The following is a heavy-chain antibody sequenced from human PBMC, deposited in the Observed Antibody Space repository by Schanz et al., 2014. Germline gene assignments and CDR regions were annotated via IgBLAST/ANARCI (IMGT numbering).Heavy chain of an antibody. CDR3: VRLDVHDY. CDR1: GFTFSDYY. CDR2: ISYDGNTK. D-gene: IGHD3-16*01. V-gene: IGHV3-30*03. J-gene: IGHJ4*02. Sequence: QLLESGGGLVQPGGSLRLSCAASGFTFSDYYMSWIRQAPGKGLEWVTVISYDGNTKYYADSVKGRFTISRDNSKNTLYLQMNSLRPEDTAVYYCVRLDVHDYWGQGTLVTVSA.